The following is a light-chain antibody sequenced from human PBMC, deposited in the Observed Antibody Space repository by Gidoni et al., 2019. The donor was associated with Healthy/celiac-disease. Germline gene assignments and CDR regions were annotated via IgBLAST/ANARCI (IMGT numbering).Light chain of an antibody. CDR2: AAS. V-gene: IGKV1-39*01. J-gene: IGKJ1*01. CDR1: QSISSY. Sequence: DIQLTQSPSSLSASVGDRVTITCRASQSISSYLNWYQQKPGKAPKHLIYAASSLQSGVPSRFSGSRSGTDFTLTISSLQPEDFATYYCQQSYSTLERTFGQGTKVEIK. CDR3: QQSYSTLERT.